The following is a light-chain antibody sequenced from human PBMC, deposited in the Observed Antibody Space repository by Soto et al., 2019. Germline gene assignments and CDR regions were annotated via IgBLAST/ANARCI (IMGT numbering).Light chain of an antibody. J-gene: IGKJ2*01. CDR2: FAS. Sequence: DIQMTQSPSSLSASVGDRVTLTCRASQSISSYLNWYQLKPGRPPKLLIYFASSLQAGVPSRFSGAGSETDFTLTITDLQPEDFTSYFCPQTDSVPYTFGQGT. V-gene: IGKV1-39*01. CDR1: QSISSY. CDR3: PQTDSVPYT.